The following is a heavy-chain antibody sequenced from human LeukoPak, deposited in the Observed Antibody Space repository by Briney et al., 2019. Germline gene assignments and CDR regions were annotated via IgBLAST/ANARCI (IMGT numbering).Heavy chain of an antibody. V-gene: IGHV3-64D*06. CDR2: ISGNGGST. Sequence: PGGSLRLSCSASGFTFSSYAMHWVRQAPGKGLEYVSAISGNGGSTYYADSVKGRFTISRDNSKNTLYLQMSSLRAEDTAVYYCVKGSLSSSWAFDYWGQGTLVTVSS. D-gene: IGHD6-13*01. CDR3: VKGSLSSSWAFDY. CDR1: GFTFSSYA. J-gene: IGHJ4*02.